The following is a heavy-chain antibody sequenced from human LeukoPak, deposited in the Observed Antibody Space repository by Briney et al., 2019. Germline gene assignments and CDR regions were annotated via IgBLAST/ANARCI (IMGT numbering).Heavy chain of an antibody. Sequence: SEPLSLTCVVYGGSFSGYYWSWIRPPPGKGLEWIGEIIHSGSTNYNPSLKSRVTISVDTSKNQFSLKLSSVTAADTAVYYCARKWDALDIWGQRTMVTVSS. J-gene: IGHJ3*02. V-gene: IGHV4-34*12. CDR2: IIHSGST. D-gene: IGHD1-26*01. CDR1: GGSFSGYY. CDR3: ARKWDALDI.